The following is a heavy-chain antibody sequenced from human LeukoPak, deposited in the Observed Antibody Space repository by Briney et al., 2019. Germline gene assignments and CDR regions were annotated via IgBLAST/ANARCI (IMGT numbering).Heavy chain of an antibody. CDR1: GYTFRRYE. CDR2: IHPNSGKT. Sequence: ASVKVSCKASGYTFRRYEINWVRQAPGQGLEWEGWIHPNSGKTGYAQKFQGRVTMTRDISTETAFMELSSLKFDDTAIFYCARGHYGGNRYFDIWGQGTLVTVSS. V-gene: IGHV1-8*01. CDR3: ARGHYGGNRYFDI. D-gene: IGHD4-23*01. J-gene: IGHJ4*02.